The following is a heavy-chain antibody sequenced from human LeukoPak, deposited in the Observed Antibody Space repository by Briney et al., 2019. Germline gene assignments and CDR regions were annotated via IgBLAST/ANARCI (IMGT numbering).Heavy chain of an antibody. CDR3: TRGGTTFDY. D-gene: IGHD1-1*01. CDR1: GFSFRSYW. J-gene: IGHJ4*02. V-gene: IGHV3-74*01. CDR2: IDTDGSST. Sequence: GGSPRLSCAASGFSFRSYWMHWVRLPPGKGLVWVSRIDTDGSSTAYADSVKGRFTISRDNAKNTLYLQMYSLRAEDTAIYYCTRGGTTFDYWGQGTLVTVSS.